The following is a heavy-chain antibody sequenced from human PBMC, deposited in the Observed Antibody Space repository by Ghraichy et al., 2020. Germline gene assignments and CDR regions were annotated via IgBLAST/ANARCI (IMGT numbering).Heavy chain of an antibody. D-gene: IGHD3-9*01. J-gene: IGHJ4*02. CDR1: GFTFSSYA. CDR3: AKDPAGGYFDWLFDFDY. V-gene: IGHV3-23*01. Sequence: GGSLRLSCAASGFTFSSYAMSWVRQAPGKGLEWVSAISGSGGSTYYADSVKGRFTISRDNSKNTLYLQMNSLRAEDTAVYYCAKDPAGGYFDWLFDFDYWGQGTLVTVSS. CDR2: ISGSGGST.